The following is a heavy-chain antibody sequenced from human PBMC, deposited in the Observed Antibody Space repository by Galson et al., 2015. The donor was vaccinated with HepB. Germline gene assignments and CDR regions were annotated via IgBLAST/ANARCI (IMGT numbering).Heavy chain of an antibody. V-gene: IGHV1-18*04. J-gene: IGHJ4*02. CDR1: GYTFTSYG. D-gene: IGHD1-26*01. CDR3: ARDRWGSYPSLFDY. CDR2: ISAYNGNT. Sequence: SVKVSCKASGYTFTSYGISWVRQAPGQGLEWMGWISAYNGNTNYAQKLQGRVTMTTDTSTSTAYMELRSLRSDDTAVYYCARDRWGSYPSLFDYWGQGTLVTVSS.